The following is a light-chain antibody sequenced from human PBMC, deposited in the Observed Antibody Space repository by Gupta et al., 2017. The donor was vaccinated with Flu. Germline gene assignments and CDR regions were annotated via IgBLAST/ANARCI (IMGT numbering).Light chain of an antibody. CDR3: SSYTSSSTYV. CDR1: SSDVGTYNR. V-gene: IGLV2-18*02. Sequence: TSSDVGTYNRVSWYQQPPGTAPKLIIYEVSNRPSGVPDRFSGSKSDNTASLTISGLQGEDEADYYCSSYTSSSTYVFGTGTKVTVL. CDR2: EVS. J-gene: IGLJ1*01.